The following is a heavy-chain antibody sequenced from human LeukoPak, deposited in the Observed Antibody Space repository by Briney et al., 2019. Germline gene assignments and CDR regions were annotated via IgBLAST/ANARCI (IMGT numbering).Heavy chain of an antibody. V-gene: IGHV3-43*01. J-gene: IGHJ4*02. D-gene: IGHD3-10*02. CDR1: GFNFDRYT. CDR3: AKELDTMFFDY. CDR2: AGWAGGTT. Sequence: GGSLRLSCATSGFNFDRYTIHWIRQAPGKGLEWVSLAGWAGGTTFYSDSVRGRFTISRDSGRKSVYLQMNSLTTGDTAFYFCAKELDTMFFDYWGQGALVTVSS.